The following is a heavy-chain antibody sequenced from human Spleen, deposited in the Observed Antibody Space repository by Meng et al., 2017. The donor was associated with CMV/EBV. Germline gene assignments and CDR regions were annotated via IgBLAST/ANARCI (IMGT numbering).Heavy chain of an antibody. CDR2: ISYDGSNQ. CDR3: AKCRSGIAAALNY. CDR1: GFTFSNAW. J-gene: IGHJ4*02. Sequence: GESLKISCAASGFTFSNAWMSWVRQAPGKGPEWVAVISYDGSNQYYADSVKGRFTISRDNSKNTLYLQMNSLRAEDTAVYYCAKCRSGIAAALNYWGLGTLVTVSS. D-gene: IGHD6-13*01. V-gene: IGHV3-30*18.